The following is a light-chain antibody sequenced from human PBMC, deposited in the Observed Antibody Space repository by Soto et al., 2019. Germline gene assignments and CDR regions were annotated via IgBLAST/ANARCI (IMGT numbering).Light chain of an antibody. CDR2: LGS. CDR1: QSLLHSNGYNY. Sequence: DIVMTQSPLSLPVTPGEPASISCRSSQSLLHSNGYNYLDWYLQKPGQSPQLLIYLGSNRASGVADRFSGRGSGTDFTLKISRVEDEDVGVYYCMQALQTPPTFGPGTKVDIK. CDR3: MQALQTPPT. J-gene: IGKJ3*01. V-gene: IGKV2-28*01.